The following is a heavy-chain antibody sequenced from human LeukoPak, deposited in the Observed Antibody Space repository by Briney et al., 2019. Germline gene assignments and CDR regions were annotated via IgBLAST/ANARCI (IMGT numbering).Heavy chain of an antibody. D-gene: IGHD2-2*01. CDR2: ISGSGGST. Sequence: PGGSLRLSCAASGFTFSSYAMSWVRQAPGKGLEWVSAISGSGGSTYYADSVKGRFTISRDNSKNTLYLQMNSLRAEDTAVYYCAKVGGDIVVVPSANKEFDPWGQGTLVTVSS. J-gene: IGHJ5*02. V-gene: IGHV3-23*01. CDR1: GFTFSSYA. CDR3: AKVGGDIVVVPSANKEFDP.